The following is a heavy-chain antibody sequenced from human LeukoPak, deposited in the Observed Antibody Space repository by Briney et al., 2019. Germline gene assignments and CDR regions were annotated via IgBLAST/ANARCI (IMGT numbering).Heavy chain of an antibody. D-gene: IGHD1-7*01. J-gene: IGHJ5*02. Sequence: GGSLRLSCAASGFTISNYAMSWVRQTPGKGLEWVSAISGSGDSTYYADSVKGRFTISRDDSKNILFLQMNSLRAEDTAVYYCARVSWNYVFWFDPWGQGTLVTVSS. CDR3: ARVSWNYVFWFDP. CDR2: ISGSGDST. V-gene: IGHV3-23*01. CDR1: GFTISNYA.